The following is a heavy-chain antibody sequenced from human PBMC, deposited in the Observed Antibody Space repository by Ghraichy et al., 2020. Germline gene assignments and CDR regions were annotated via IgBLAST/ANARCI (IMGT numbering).Heavy chain of an antibody. CDR3: ATQEGYYDSSGYYYYYGMDV. CDR1: GGSISSSSYY. V-gene: IGHV4-39*01. J-gene: IGHJ6*02. Sequence: SETLSLTCTVSGGSISSSSYYWGWIRQPPGKGLEWIGSIYYSGSTYYNPSLKSRVTISVDTSKNQFSLKLSSVTAADTAVYYCATQEGYYDSSGYYYYYGMDVWGQGTTFTVSS. CDR2: IYYSGST. D-gene: IGHD3-22*01.